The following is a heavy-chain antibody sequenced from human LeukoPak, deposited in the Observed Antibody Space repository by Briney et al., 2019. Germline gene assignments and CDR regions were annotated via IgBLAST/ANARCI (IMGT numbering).Heavy chain of an antibody. J-gene: IGHJ4*02. CDR2: THGSEK. D-gene: IGHD3-10*01. V-gene: IGHV3-7*03. CDR1: GFIFSNYW. Sequence: GGSLRHSCAASGFIFSNYWMSWVRQAPGKGLEWVANTHGSEKYYVDSVKGRFTISRDNAKNSLYLQMNSLRAEDTAVYYCARETPYGSLTFDYWGQGTLVTVSS. CDR3: ARETPYGSLTFDY.